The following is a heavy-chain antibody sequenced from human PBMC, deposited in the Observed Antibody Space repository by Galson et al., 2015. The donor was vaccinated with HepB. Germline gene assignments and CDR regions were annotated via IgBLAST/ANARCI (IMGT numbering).Heavy chain of an antibody. V-gene: IGHV1-3*01. Sequence: SVKVSCKASGYTFTRYSLHWLRQAPGQRPEWMGWINPANGRTRHSLTFQGRLSISRDTSASAVYLGLSSLRSEDTALYYCARAGRDTTGFFFYFDFWGPGPLVTVSS. CDR3: ARAGRDTTGFFFYFDF. J-gene: IGHJ4*02. CDR2: INPANGRT. D-gene: IGHD3-22*01. CDR1: GYTFTRYS.